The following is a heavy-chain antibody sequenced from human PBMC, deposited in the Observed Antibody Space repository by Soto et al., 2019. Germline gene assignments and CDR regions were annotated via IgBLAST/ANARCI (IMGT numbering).Heavy chain of an antibody. J-gene: IGHJ4*02. CDR3: ATRGLYEYDSSGYYGFDY. CDR2: IIPIFGTA. CDR1: GGTFSSYA. V-gene: IGHV1-69*13. D-gene: IGHD3-22*01. Sequence: SVKVSCKASGGTFSSYAISWVRPAPGQGLEWMGGIIPIFGTANYAQKFQGRVTITADESTSTAYMELSSLRSEDTAVYYCATRGLYEYDSSGYYGFDYWGQGTLVTVSS.